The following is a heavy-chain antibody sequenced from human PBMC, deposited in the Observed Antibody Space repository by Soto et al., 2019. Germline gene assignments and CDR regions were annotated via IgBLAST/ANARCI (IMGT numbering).Heavy chain of an antibody. CDR3: ARRVYSGYDPFDY. V-gene: IGHV4-34*01. Sequence: SETLSLTCAVYGGSFSGYYWSWIRQPPGKGLEWIGEINHSGSTNYNPSLKSRVTISVDTSKNQFSLKLSSVTAADTAVYYCARRVYSGYDPFDYWGQGTLVTVSS. CDR1: GGSFSGYY. J-gene: IGHJ4*02. CDR2: INHSGST. D-gene: IGHD5-12*01.